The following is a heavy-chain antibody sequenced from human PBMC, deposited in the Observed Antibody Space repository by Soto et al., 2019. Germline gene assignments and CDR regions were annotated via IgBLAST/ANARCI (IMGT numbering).Heavy chain of an antibody. CDR2: LSWNSNTI. CDR3: AKDFHPYQGVAGVYS. J-gene: IGHJ4*02. CDR1: GFTFDAYV. Sequence: EVQLVESGGGLVQPGRSLRLSCVASGFTFDAYVMHWVRQAPGKGLEWVSSLSWNSNTIAYADSVKGRFTISRDNAKNSLYLQINSLRAEDTALDYCAKDFHPYQGVAGVYSWGQGTLVIVSS. V-gene: IGHV3-9*01. D-gene: IGHD6-19*01.